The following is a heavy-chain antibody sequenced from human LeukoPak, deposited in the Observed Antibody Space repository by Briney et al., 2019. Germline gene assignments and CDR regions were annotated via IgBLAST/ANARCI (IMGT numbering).Heavy chain of an antibody. V-gene: IGHV3-72*01. CDR3: VRGFHSFDV. CDR2: TKPCSHAT. J-gene: IGHJ2*01. Sequence: GGSLRLSCAPSGLTFRDYNMDWVRQAPGKGLEWVGRTKPCSHATEYAASVNGRFSISRDDSRNSLYLQMNSLKIEDTAVYYCVRGFHSFDVWGRGTLVTVSS. CDR1: GLTFRDYN.